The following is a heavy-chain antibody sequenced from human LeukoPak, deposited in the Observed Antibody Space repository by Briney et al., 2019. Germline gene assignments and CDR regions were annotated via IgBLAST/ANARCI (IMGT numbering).Heavy chain of an antibody. D-gene: IGHD6-13*01. CDR2: INPNSGGT. J-gene: IGHJ4*02. Sequence: ASVKVSCKASGYTFTGYYMHWVRQAPGQGLEWMGRINPNSGGTNYAQKFQGRVTMTRDTSFSTAYMELSRLRSDDTAVYYCARGSFIAAAGNGIDYWGQGTLVTVSS. V-gene: IGHV1-2*06. CDR1: GYTFTGYY. CDR3: ARGSFIAAAGNGIDY.